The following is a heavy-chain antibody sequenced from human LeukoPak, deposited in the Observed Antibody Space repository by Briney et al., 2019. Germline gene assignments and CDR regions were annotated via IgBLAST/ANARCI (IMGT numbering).Heavy chain of an antibody. CDR3: ARGVRDGYCSSTSCYFY. CDR1: GFTVGSYS. Sequence: PGGCLRLSCAASGFTVGSYSMNWVRQAPGKGLEWVSSISSTSNYIYYADSVKGRFTISRDNAKNSLYLQMNSLRAEDTAVYYCARGVRDGYCSSTSCYFYWGQGTLVTVSS. V-gene: IGHV3-21*01. J-gene: IGHJ4*02. CDR2: ISSTSNYI. D-gene: IGHD2-2*03.